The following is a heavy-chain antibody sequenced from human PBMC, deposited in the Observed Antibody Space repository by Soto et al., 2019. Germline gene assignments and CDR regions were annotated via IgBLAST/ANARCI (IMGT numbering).Heavy chain of an antibody. D-gene: IGHD2-8*02. V-gene: IGHV1-69*01. Sequence: SVKVSCKASGGTFSSYAISWVRQAPGQGLEWMGGIIPIFGTANYAQKFQGRVTITADESTSTAYMKLTSVTAADTAVYYCARDKITGLFDYWGQGTLVTVSS. CDR1: GGTFSSYA. CDR3: ARDKITGLFDY. J-gene: IGHJ4*02. CDR2: IIPIFGTA.